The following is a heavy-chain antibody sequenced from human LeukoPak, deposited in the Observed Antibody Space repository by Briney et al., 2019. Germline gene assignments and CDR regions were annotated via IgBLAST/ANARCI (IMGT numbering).Heavy chain of an antibody. J-gene: IGHJ4*02. Sequence: GGSLRLSCAASGFTFSSYSMNWVRQAPGKGLEWVSSISSSSSYIYYEDSVKGRFTISRDNAKNSLYLQMNSLRAEDTAVYYCAREWRDDILTGPSFFDYWGQGTLVTVSS. CDR2: ISSSSSYI. V-gene: IGHV3-21*01. CDR1: GFTFSSYS. D-gene: IGHD3-9*01. CDR3: AREWRDDILTGPSFFDY.